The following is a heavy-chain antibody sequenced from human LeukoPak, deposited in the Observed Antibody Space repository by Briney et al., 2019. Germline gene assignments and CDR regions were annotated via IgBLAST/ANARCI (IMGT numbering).Heavy chain of an antibody. CDR3: ARAHRTIAAGQYFQH. D-gene: IGHD6-13*01. Sequence: SETLSLTCTVSGGSISSGGYYWSRIRQHPGKSLEWIGYIYYSGSTYYNPSLKSRVTISVDTSKNQFSLKLSSVTAADTAVYYCARAHRTIAAGQYFQHWGQGTLVTVSS. V-gene: IGHV4-31*03. CDR2: IYYSGST. J-gene: IGHJ1*01. CDR1: GGSISSGGYY.